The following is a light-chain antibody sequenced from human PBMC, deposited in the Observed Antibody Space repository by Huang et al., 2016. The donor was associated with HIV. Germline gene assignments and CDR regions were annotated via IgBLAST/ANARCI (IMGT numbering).Light chain of an antibody. J-gene: IGKJ1*01. CDR2: LVS. V-gene: IGKV2-28*01. Sequence: DIVMTQSPLSLSVTPGEPASISCRSSQSLLHSNGYTYLDCYLQKPGQSPQLLIYLVSNRASGVPDRFSGSGSGTDFTLKISRLEAEDVGVYYCMQALQTPWTFGQGTKVEIK. CDR1: QSLLHSNGYTY. CDR3: MQALQTPWT.